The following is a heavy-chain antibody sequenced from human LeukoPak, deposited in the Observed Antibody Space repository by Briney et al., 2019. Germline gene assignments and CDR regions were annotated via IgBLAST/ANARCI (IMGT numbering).Heavy chain of an antibody. CDR3: ARHDPPYYYDSSGYYDY. D-gene: IGHD3-22*01. CDR1: GYSFTSYW. Sequence: GESLKISCKGSGYSFTSYWLGWVRQMPGKGLEWMGIIYPGDSDTRYSPSFQGQVTISADKSISTAYLQWSSLKASDTAMYYCARHDPPYYYDSSGYYDYWGQGTLVTVSS. V-gene: IGHV5-51*01. J-gene: IGHJ4*02. CDR2: IYPGDSDT.